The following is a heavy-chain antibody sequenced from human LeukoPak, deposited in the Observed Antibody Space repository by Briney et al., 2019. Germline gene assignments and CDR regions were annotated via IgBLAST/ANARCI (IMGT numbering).Heavy chain of an antibody. J-gene: IGHJ4*02. CDR2: INPGSGGT. CDR3: VTDHTAMGTGLDY. D-gene: IGHD5-18*01. Sequence: ASVKVSCKASGYTFTSYFMHWVRQAPGQGLEWMGAINPGSGGTIYAQKLQDRVTMTRDTSTSTVYMELSSLRSGDTAIYFCVTDHTAMGTGLDYWGQGTLVTVSS. CDR1: GYTFTSYF. V-gene: IGHV1-46*04.